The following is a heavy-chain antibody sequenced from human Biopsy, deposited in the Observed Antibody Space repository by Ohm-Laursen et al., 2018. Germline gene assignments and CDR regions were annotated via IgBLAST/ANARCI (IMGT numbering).Heavy chain of an antibody. CDR2: IIPVSDTA. CDR1: GGGFKSYA. CDR3: ASSSYCGRTTCYQNYGMDV. V-gene: IGHV1-69*06. Sequence: SVKVSCNASGGGFKSYALSWARQAPGQGLEWLGGIIPVSDTANYAQKFQGRVTITADKPTSTAYMELSSLRSEDTALYYCASSSYCGRTTCYQNYGMDVWGQGTTVTVSS. J-gene: IGHJ6*01. D-gene: IGHD2-2*01.